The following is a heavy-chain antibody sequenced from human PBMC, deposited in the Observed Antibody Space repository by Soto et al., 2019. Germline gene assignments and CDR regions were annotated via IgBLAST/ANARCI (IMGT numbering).Heavy chain of an antibody. D-gene: IGHD6-13*01. Sequence: EVQLVESGGGLVKPGGSLRLSCAASGFTFSSYSMNWVRQAPGKGLEWVSSISSSSSYIYYADSVKGRFTISRDNAKNSLYLQMNSLRAKDTAVYYCARDSKVAAAGTFPYYFDYWGQGTLVTVSS. J-gene: IGHJ4*02. CDR3: ARDSKVAAAGTFPYYFDY. CDR1: GFTFSSYS. V-gene: IGHV3-21*01. CDR2: ISSSSSYI.